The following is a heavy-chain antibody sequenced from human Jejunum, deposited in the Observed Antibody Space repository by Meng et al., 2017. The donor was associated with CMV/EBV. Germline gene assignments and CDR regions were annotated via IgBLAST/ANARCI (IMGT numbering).Heavy chain of an antibody. V-gene: IGHV4-4*02. CDR3: ARKISSGYYLNWFDP. Sequence: DDSITNNTWWTWVRQSPGKGLEWIGEVYHSGTTNYHPSLKSRVTISVDKSKNQFFLQMTSLTAADTAVYYCARKISSGYYLNWFDPWGRGTLVTVSS. CDR1: DDSITNNTW. D-gene: IGHD3-22*01. J-gene: IGHJ5*02. CDR2: VYHSGTT.